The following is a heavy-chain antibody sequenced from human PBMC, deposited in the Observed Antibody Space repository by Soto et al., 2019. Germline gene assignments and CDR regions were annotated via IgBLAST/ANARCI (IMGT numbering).Heavy chain of an antibody. Sequence: EVQLLESGGSLVQPGGSLRLSCGTSGFTFGNYGMGWVRQAPGKGLYWVSGTSSTGRRTYYADTVKGRFTISRDNSKNTLYLQRDSLRAYDTAVYYCAKVATSGVVIEYYDSWGQGALVTVSS. CDR1: GFTFGNYG. CDR3: AKVATSGVVIEYYDS. J-gene: IGHJ4*02. D-gene: IGHD3-3*01. CDR2: TSSTGRRT. V-gene: IGHV3-23*01.